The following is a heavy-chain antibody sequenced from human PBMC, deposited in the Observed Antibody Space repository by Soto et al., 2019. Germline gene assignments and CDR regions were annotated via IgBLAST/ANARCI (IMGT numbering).Heavy chain of an antibody. D-gene: IGHD6-13*01. J-gene: IGHJ4*02. Sequence: ASVKVSCKASGYTFTSYDINWVRQATGQGLEWMGWMNPNSGNTGYAQKFQGRVTMTRNTSISTAYMELSSLRSEDTAVYYCARGRRSGKQQQREGKFWYYFDYWGQGTLVTVSS. CDR2: MNPNSGNT. CDR3: ARGRRSGKQQQREGKFWYYFDY. V-gene: IGHV1-8*01. CDR1: GYTFTSYD.